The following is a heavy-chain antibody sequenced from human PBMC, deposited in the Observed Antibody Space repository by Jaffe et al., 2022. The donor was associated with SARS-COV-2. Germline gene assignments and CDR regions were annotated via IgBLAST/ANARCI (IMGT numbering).Heavy chain of an antibody. CDR2: ISGSGGST. V-gene: IGHV3-23*04. J-gene: IGHJ6*03. CDR1: GFTFSSYA. Sequence: EVQLVESGGGLVQPGGSLRLSCAASGFTFSSYAMSWVRQAPGKGLEWVSAISGSGGSTYYADSVKGRFTISRDNSKNTLYLQMNSLRAEDTAVYYCAKDASGGSSPNTFSYYMDVWGKGTTVTVSS. D-gene: IGHD6-13*01. CDR3: AKDASGGSSPNTFSYYMDV.